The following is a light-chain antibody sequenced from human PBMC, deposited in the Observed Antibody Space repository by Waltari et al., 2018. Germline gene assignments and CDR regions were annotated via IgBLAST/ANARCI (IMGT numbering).Light chain of an antibody. J-gene: IGLJ2*01. CDR2: DVS. CDR3: SSSTSSSTVV. CDR1: SSDVGGYNY. V-gene: IGLV2-14*01. Sequence: QSALTQPASVSGSHGQSLTISCTGTSSDVGGYNYVSWYQQHPGQAPKLMIYDVSKRPAGVSHRFSGSKSGSTAYLTISGLQAEDEADYYCSSSTSSSTVVFGGGTKLTVL.